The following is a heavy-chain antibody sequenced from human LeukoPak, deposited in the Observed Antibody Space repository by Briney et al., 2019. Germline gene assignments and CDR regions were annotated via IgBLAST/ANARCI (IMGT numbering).Heavy chain of an antibody. CDR3: AELGITMIGGV. Sequence: GGSLRLSCAASGFNLRSYEMNWVRQAPGKGLEWVSYISSSGSTIYYADSVKGRFTISRDNAKNSLYLQMNSLRAEDAAVYYCAELGITMIGGVWGKGTTVTISS. J-gene: IGHJ6*04. V-gene: IGHV3-48*03. CDR1: GFNLRSYE. CDR2: ISSSGSTI. D-gene: IGHD3-10*02.